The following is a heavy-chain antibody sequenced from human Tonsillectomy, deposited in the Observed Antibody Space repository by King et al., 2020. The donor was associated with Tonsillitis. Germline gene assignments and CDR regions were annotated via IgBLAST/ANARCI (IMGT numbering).Heavy chain of an antibody. D-gene: IGHD2-2*01. V-gene: IGHV4-30-4*01. CDR1: GGSISSGDYY. CDR2: IYYSGST. J-gene: IGHJ3*02. CDR3: ARDFYSTRGAFDI. Sequence: QLQESGPGLVKPSQTLSLTCTVSGGSISSGDYYWSWIRQPPGKGLEWIGYIYYSGSTSHNPSLKSRVTISVYTSKNQFSPKLSSVTAADTAVYYCARDFYSTRGAFDIWGQGTMVTVSS.